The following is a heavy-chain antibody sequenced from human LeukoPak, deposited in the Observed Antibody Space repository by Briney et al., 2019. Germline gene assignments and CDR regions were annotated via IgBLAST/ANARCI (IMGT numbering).Heavy chain of an antibody. D-gene: IGHD3-3*01. CDR2: IYYSGST. V-gene: IGHV4-39*07. CDR1: GGSISSSSYY. J-gene: IGHJ4*02. Sequence: SETLSLTCTVSGGSISSSSYYWGWIRQPPGKGLEWIGSIYYSGSTYYNPSLKSRVTISVDTSKNQFSLKLSSVTAADTAVYYCARDGYYDFWSGYLTFDYWGQGTLVTVSS. CDR3: ARDGYYDFWSGYLTFDY.